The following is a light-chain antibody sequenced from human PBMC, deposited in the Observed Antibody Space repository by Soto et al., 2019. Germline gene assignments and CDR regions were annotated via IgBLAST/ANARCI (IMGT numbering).Light chain of an antibody. V-gene: IGKV4-1*01. Sequence: DIVMTQSPDSLAVSLGERATINCKSSQSVLYSSNNKNYLAWYQQKPGQPPKLLIYWASTRESGVPDRVSGSGSGTDFTLTISSLQAEDVAVYYCQQYYSTPFTFGTGTKVDIK. CDR1: QSVLYSSNNKNY. CDR2: WAS. CDR3: QQYYSTPFT. J-gene: IGKJ3*01.